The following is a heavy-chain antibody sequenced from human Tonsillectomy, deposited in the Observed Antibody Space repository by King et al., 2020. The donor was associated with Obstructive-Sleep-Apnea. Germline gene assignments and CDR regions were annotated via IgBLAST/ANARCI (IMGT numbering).Heavy chain of an antibody. CDR2: IRNKANNYAT. CDR1: GFTFSDSA. J-gene: IGHJ4*02. Sequence: VQLMESGGGLVQPGGSLKLSCAASGFTFSDSAMHWVRQGSGKGLEWVGRIRNKANNYATAYAASVKGRFTISRDDSNNTAYLQMNSLKTEDTAVYYCTRDPRDVGASRTPFDYWGQGTLVTVSS. D-gene: IGHD1-26*01. V-gene: IGHV3-73*01. CDR3: TRDPRDVGASRTPFDY.